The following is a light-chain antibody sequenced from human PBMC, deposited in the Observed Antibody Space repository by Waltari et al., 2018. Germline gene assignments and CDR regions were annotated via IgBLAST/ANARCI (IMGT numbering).Light chain of an antibody. V-gene: IGKV1-12*01. CDR2: DAS. CDR3: QQVNSFPRT. J-gene: IGKJ1*01. Sequence: DIQMTQSPSSVSASVGDRVTLTCLASQDISSRLAWYQQKPGKAPKLLIFDASSLHSGVPSRFSGRGSGTDFTLTIRSLQPEDFATYYCQQVNSFPRTFGQGTKVEVK. CDR1: QDISSR.